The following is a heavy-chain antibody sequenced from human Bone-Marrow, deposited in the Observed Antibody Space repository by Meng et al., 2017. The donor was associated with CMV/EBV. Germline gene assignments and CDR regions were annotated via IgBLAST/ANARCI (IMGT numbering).Heavy chain of an antibody. CDR2: IRPDGGEQ. D-gene: IGHD3-22*01. CDR3: ARDPDLDNSGNSWATFDY. Sequence: GGSLRLFCAASGFTFSSYAMHWVRQAPERGLEWVAAIRPDGGEQYYADSVQGRFNISRDNTKKSLSLQLNSLRAEDTAVYYCARDPDLDNSGNSWATFDYWGQGALVTVSS. V-gene: IGHV3-33*08. J-gene: IGHJ4*02. CDR1: GFTFSSYA.